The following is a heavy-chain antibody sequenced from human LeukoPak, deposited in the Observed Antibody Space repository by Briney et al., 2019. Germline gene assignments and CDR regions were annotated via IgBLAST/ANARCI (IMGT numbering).Heavy chain of an antibody. Sequence: SETLSLTCTVSGGSISSYYWSWIRQPAGKGLEWIGRIYTSGSTNYNPSLKSRVTISVDTSKNQFSLKLSSVTAADTAVYYCASQGRGYSYGFGRIFSVWGQGTLVTVSS. CDR1: GGSISSYY. CDR3: ASQGRGYSYGFGRIFSV. J-gene: IGHJ4*02. D-gene: IGHD5-18*01. CDR2: IYTSGST. V-gene: IGHV4-4*07.